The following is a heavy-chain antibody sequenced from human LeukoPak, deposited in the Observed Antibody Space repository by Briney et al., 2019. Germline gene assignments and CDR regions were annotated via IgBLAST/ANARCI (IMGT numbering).Heavy chain of an antibody. J-gene: IGHJ5*02. CDR3: ARGHCSSTSCYYAAWFDP. CDR1: GYSISSGYY. D-gene: IGHD2-2*01. V-gene: IGHV4-38-2*01. Sequence: SETLSLTCAVSGYSISSGYYWGWIRQPPEKGLEWIGSIYYSGSTYYKPSLKSRVTISVDTSKNQFSLKLTSVTAADTAVYYCARGHCSSTSCYYAAWFDPWGQGTLVTVSS. CDR2: IYYSGST.